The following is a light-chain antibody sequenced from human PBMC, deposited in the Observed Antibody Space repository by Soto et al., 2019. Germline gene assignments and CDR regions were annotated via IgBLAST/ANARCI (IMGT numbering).Light chain of an antibody. V-gene: IGLV2-8*01. CDR1: SSDVGGYNY. J-gene: IGLJ1*01. Sequence: QSALTQPPSASGSPGQSVTISCTGTSSDVGGYNYVSWYQQHPGKAPKLMIYEVTKRPSGVPDRFSGSKSGSTASLTISGLQAEDEADYYCSSYTSSSLYVFGTGTKLTVL. CDR3: SSYTSSSLYV. CDR2: EVT.